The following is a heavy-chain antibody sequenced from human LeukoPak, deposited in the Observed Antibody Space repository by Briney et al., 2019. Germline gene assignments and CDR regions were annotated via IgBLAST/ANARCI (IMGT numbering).Heavy chain of an antibody. J-gene: IGHJ4*02. CDR3: ARDGGISY. Sequence: GGSLRLSCAASGFTFSVFEMNWVRQAPGKGLEWVSYISSTGSWTYYADSVKGRFTSSRDNAKNSLYLQMNSLRAEDTAVYYCARDGGISYWGQGTLVTVSS. D-gene: IGHD2-15*01. CDR1: GFTFSVFE. V-gene: IGHV3-48*03. CDR2: ISSTGSWT.